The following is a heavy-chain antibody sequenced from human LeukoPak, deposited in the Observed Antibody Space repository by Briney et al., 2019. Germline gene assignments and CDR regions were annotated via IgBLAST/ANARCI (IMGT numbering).Heavy chain of an antibody. D-gene: IGHD5/OR15-5a*01. J-gene: IGHJ4*02. Sequence: GGSLRLSCAASGLTFSSHWMHWVRQAPGKGLEWVAVIWYDGSNKYYTDSVKGRFTISRDNSKNTLYLQMNSLRAEDTAVYYCARGSGFYDYIDYWGQGTLVTVSS. CDR1: GLTFSSHW. V-gene: IGHV3-33*08. CDR3: ARGSGFYDYIDY. CDR2: IWYDGSNK.